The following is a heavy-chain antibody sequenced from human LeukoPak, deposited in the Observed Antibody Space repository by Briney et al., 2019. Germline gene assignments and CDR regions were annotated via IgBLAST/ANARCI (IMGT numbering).Heavy chain of an antibody. J-gene: IGHJ5*02. V-gene: IGHV4-34*01. D-gene: IGHD3-10*01. Sequence: PSETLSLTCAVYGGSFSGYYWSWIRQPPGKGLEWIGEINHSGSTNYNPSLKSRVTISVDTSKNQFSLKLSSVTAADTAVCYCARGPTTMVRVRRNWFDPWGQGTLVTVSS. CDR1: GGSFSGYY. CDR3: ARGPTTMVRVRRNWFDP. CDR2: INHSGST.